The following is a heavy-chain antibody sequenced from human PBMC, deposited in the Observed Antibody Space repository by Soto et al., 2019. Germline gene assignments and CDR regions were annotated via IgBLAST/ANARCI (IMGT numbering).Heavy chain of an antibody. J-gene: IGHJ6*02. CDR2: VNPDNGGT. CDR1: GYTFTGNY. D-gene: IGHD3-3*01. Sequence: ASVKVSCKASGYTFTGNYIHWVRQAPGQGLEWMGWVNPDNGGTTSAQKFQGRVTMTRDTSITTAYMELSRLTSDDTAVYYCARDPRPPSGWLGFWEYGMDVWGQGTTVTVSS. V-gene: IGHV1-2*02. CDR3: ARDPRPPSGWLGFWEYGMDV.